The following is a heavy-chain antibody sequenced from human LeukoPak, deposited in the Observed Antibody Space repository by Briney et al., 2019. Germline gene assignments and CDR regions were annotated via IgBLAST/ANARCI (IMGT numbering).Heavy chain of an antibody. CDR2: INTDGRTT. V-gene: IGHV3-74*01. D-gene: IGHD6-19*01. CDR1: GFSFSSYW. Sequence: PGGSLRLSCAASGFSFSSYWMNWVRQAPGKGLVWVAHINTDGRTTTYADSVKGRFTISRDNSKNMLYLQMSSLRVEDTAVYHCAKDRSTGGNAFDIWGQGTMVAVSS. J-gene: IGHJ3*02. CDR3: AKDRSTGGNAFDI.